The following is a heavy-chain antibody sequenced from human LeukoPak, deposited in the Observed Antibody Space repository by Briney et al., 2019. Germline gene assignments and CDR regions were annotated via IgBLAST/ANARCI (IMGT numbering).Heavy chain of an antibody. CDR2: IIPIFGTA. Sequence: GASVKVSCKASGGTFSSYAISWVRQAPGQGLEWMGGIIPIFGTANYAQKFQGRVTITADESTSTAYMELSSLRSEDTAVYYCASTVTEDYYYYMDVWGKGTTVTVSS. J-gene: IGHJ6*03. CDR1: GGTFSSYA. V-gene: IGHV1-69*13. D-gene: IGHD4-11*01. CDR3: ASTVTEDYYYYMDV.